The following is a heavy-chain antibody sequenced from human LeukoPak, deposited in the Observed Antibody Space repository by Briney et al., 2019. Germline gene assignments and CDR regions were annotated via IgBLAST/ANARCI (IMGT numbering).Heavy chain of an antibody. Sequence: GGSLRLSCAASGFTFSSYGLHWVRQAPGKGLEWVAFLRSDGSNEYYADSVKGRFTISRDNSKNTLYLQMNSLRAEDTAVYYCAKDLDVWGKGTTVTVSS. CDR3: AKDLDV. CDR2: LRSDGSNE. J-gene: IGHJ6*04. CDR1: GFTFSSYG. V-gene: IGHV3-30*02.